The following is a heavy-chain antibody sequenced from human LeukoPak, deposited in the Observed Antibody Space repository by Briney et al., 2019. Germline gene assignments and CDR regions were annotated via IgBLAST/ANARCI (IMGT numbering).Heavy chain of an antibody. V-gene: IGHV3-21*01. CDR2: ISGNSAGI. D-gene: IGHD2-21*01. Sequence: GGSLRLSCGASGFAFSSFRMSWVRQAPGRGLEWVSSISGNSAGINNADSLKGRFTISRDNAKNSLYLQLNSLTVEDTAVYYCARLDWRGYWGQGTLVTVSS. CDR3: ARLDWRGY. J-gene: IGHJ4*02. CDR1: GFAFSSFR.